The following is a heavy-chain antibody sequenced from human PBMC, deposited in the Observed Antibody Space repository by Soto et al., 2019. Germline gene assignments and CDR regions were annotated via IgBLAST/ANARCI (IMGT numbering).Heavy chain of an antibody. Sequence: GGSLRLSCAASGFTFDDYAMHWVRQAPGKGLEWVSGISWNSGSIGYADSVKGRFTISRDNAKNSLYLQMNSLRAEDTALYYCAKDMHYGDYLFDYWGQGTLVTVSS. J-gene: IGHJ4*02. CDR1: GFTFDDYA. D-gene: IGHD4-17*01. V-gene: IGHV3-9*01. CDR3: AKDMHYGDYLFDY. CDR2: ISWNSGSI.